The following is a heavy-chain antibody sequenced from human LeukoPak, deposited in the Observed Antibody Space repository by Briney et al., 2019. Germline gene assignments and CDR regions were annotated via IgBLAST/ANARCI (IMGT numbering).Heavy chain of an antibody. CDR3: ARRAYSSSWWYFDY. CDR1: GYTFTNYW. D-gene: IGHD6-13*01. J-gene: IGHJ4*02. Sequence: KRRESLTIPCMGSGYTFTNYWIAGVRQMPGQGLEWLGIIYPRDSDTRYSPSFQGQVFISVDTSIDTAYLQWSSVKDSDTVMYYCARRAYSSSWWYFDYWGQGTLVTVSS. CDR2: IYPRDSDT. V-gene: IGHV5-51*01.